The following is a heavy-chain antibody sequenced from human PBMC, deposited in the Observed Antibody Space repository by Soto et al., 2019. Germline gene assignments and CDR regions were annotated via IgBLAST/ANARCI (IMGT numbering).Heavy chain of an antibody. V-gene: IGHV4-39*01. CDR3: ARIKIVGILTYYMDV. Sequence: QVQLQESGPGLVKPLEPLSLSCPVSGDSISSSSSYYWGWIRQPPGKGLEWIANMYYSGSKYYNPSLKSRFTIYLETSENQFSLKLSSVSAADTAVYYCARIKIVGILTYYMDVWGKGTPVTVSS. CDR1: GDSISSSSSYY. D-gene: IGHD3-3*01. J-gene: IGHJ6*03. CDR2: MYYSGSK.